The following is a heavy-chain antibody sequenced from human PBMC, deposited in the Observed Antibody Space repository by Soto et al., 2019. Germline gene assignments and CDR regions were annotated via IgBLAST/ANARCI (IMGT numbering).Heavy chain of an antibody. D-gene: IGHD3-10*01. CDR1: GFTFSTYT. CDR2: IISGSSYI. J-gene: IGHJ5*01. CDR3: ASDILPGGAYPDS. Sequence: WGSLRLSCAASGFTFSTYTMNWVRQAPGKGLEWISSIISGSSYIYYTGSVKGRFNISRDNAKNTLFLQINSLRADDTAVSYWASDILPGGAYPDSWGRETKVTVSS. V-gene: IGHV3-21*01.